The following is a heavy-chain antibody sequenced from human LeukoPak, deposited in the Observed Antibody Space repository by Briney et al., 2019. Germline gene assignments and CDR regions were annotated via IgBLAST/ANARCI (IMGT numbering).Heavy chain of an antibody. CDR3: AREHPRQWLVPVFDY. D-gene: IGHD6-19*01. CDR2: IWYDGSNK. J-gene: IGHJ4*02. V-gene: IGHV3-33*01. Sequence: HPGGSLRLSCAASGFTFSSYGMHWVRQAPGKGLEWVAVIWYDGSNKYYADSVKGRFTISRDNSENTLYLQMNSLRAEDTAVYYCAREHPRQWLVPVFDYWGQGTLVTVSS. CDR1: GFTFSSYG.